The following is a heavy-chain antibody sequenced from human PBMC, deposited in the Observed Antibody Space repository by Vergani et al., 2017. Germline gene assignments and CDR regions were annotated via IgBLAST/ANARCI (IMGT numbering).Heavy chain of an antibody. D-gene: IGHD2-2*01. V-gene: IGHV3-9*01. CDR2: ISWNSGAV. Sequence: EVDLVESEGGLAQPGGSLRLSCEASGITFWKFGMHWVRQGPGKGLEWVSGISWNSGAVDYADSVRGRFTISRDNAKNSLFLEMNSLRFEDTAVYYCARGNRYCSSTSCYSYYMDVWGKGTTVTVSS. J-gene: IGHJ6*03. CDR1: GITFWKFG. CDR3: ARGNRYCSSTSCYSYYMDV.